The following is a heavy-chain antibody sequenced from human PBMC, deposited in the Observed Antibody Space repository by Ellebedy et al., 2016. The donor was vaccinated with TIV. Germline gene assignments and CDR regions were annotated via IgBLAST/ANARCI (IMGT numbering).Heavy chain of an antibody. CDR2: IYSGGST. J-gene: IGHJ2*01. CDR3: ARGSYFDL. Sequence: GESLKISXAASGFTVSSNYMSWVRQAPGKGLEWVSVIYSGGSTYYADSVKGRFTISRDNSKNTLYLQMNSLRAEDTAVYYCARGSYFDLWGRGTLVTVSS. V-gene: IGHV3-66*01. CDR1: GFTVSSNY.